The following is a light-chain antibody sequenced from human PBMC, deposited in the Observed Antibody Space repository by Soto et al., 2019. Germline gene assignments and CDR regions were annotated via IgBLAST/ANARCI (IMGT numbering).Light chain of an antibody. CDR1: QSVLYSSNNKNY. CDR2: WAS. Sequence: DIVMTQSPDSLAVSLGERATINCKSSQSVLYSSNNKNYLAWYQQKPGQPPKLLIYWASTRESGVPDRFSGSGSGTDFTLTSGSLEAEDVAVYYCQQYYTNALTFGGGTKVGVK. J-gene: IGKJ4*01. V-gene: IGKV4-1*01. CDR3: QQYYTNALT.